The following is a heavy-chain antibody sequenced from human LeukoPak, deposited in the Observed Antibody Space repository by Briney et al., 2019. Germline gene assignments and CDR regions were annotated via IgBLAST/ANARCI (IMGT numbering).Heavy chain of an antibody. J-gene: IGHJ4*02. D-gene: IGHD2-2*01. Sequence: GGSLRLSCVASGFTFSGYWMNWVRQAPGKGLMWVSRIYTDDSGTSYAVSVKGRFTISRDNAKNTLYLQMASLRGDDTAVYYCATGRSTLDYWGQGTLVSVSS. CDR3: ATGRSTLDY. CDR2: IYTDDSGT. CDR1: GFTFSGYW. V-gene: IGHV3-74*01.